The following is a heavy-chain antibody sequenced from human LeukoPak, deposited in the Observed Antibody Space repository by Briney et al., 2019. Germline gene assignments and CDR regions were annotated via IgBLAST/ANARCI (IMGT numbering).Heavy chain of an antibody. CDR1: GGSISSGGYY. Sequence: SQTLSLTCTVSGGSISSGGYYWSWIRQPPGKGLEWIGYIYHSGSTYYNPSLKSRVTISVDRSKNQFSLKLSSVTAADTAVYYCARGESGFTIFGVVIKFFGYWGQGTLVTVSS. CDR3: ARGESGFTIFGVVIKFFGY. D-gene: IGHD3-3*01. J-gene: IGHJ4*02. V-gene: IGHV4-30-2*01. CDR2: IYHSGST.